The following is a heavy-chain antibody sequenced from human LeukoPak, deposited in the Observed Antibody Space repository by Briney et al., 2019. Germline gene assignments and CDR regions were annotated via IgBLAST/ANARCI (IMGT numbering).Heavy chain of an antibody. CDR1: GGSISGYY. Sequence: SETLSLTCTVSGGSISGYYWSWIRQPAGKGLEWIGRIYTSGSTNYNPSLKSRVTISVDKSKNQFSLKLSSVTAADTAVYYCARGGSSGWHNWFDPWGQGTLVTVSS. CDR2: IYTSGST. D-gene: IGHD6-19*01. V-gene: IGHV4-4*07. J-gene: IGHJ5*02. CDR3: ARGGSSGWHNWFDP.